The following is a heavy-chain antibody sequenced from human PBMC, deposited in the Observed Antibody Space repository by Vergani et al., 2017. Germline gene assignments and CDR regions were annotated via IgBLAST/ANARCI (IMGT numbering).Heavy chain of an antibody. CDR2: ISSSGSTI. J-gene: IGHJ4*02. CDR3: ARDFADPPHLYCSGGSCYPSDDY. CDR1: GFTFSDYY. D-gene: IGHD2-15*01. Sequence: QVQLVESGGGLVKPGGSLRLSCAASGFTFSDYYMSWIRQAPGKGLEWVSYISSSGSTIYYADSVKGRFTISRDNAKNSLYLQMNSLRAEDTAVYYCARDFADPPHLYCSGGSCYPSDDYWGQGTLVTVAS. V-gene: IGHV3-11*01.